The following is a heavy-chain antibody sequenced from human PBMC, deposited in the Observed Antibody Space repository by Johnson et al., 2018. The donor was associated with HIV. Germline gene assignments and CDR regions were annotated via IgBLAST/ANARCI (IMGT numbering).Heavy chain of an antibody. CDR2: INWNGGST. D-gene: IGHD2-2*01. V-gene: IGHV3-20*04. Sequence: VQLVESGGGVVRPGGSLILSCAASGFTFDDYGMSWVRQAPGKGLEWVSGINWNGGSTGYADSVKGRFTISRDNAKNSLYLQMNSLRAEDTALYYCATGPEYQLLWGADAFDIWGHGTMATVSS. J-gene: IGHJ3*02. CDR1: GFTFDDYG. CDR3: ATGPEYQLLWGADAFDI.